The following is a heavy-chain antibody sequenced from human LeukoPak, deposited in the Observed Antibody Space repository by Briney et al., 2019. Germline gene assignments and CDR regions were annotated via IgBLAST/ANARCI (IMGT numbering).Heavy chain of an antibody. CDR2: ISGSGGST. V-gene: IGHV3-23*01. CDR3: ARDSCSSTSCYPPYYYGMDV. CDR1: GFTFSSYA. Sequence: GGSLRLSCAASGFTFSSYAMSWVRQAPGKGLEWVSAISGSGGSTYYADSVKGRFTISRDNSKNTLYLQMNSLRAEDTAVYYCARDSCSSTSCYPPYYYGMDVWGQGTTVTASS. D-gene: IGHD2-2*01. J-gene: IGHJ6*02.